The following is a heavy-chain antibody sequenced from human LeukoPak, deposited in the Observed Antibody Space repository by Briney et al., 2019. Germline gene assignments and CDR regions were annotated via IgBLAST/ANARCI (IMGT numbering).Heavy chain of an antibody. D-gene: IGHD5-18*01. CDR1: GYSISSGYY. CDR3: ARENGYRYDY. V-gene: IGHV4-61*01. CDR2: IYYSGST. J-gene: IGHJ4*02. Sequence: SETLSLTCTVSGYSISSGYYWGWIRQPPGKGLEWIGSIYYSGSTNYNPSLKSRVTISVDTSKNQFSLKLSSVTAADTALYYCARENGYRYDYWGQGTLVTVSS.